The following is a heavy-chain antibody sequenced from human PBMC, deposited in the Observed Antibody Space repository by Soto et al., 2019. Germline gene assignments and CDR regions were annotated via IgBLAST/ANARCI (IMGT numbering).Heavy chain of an antibody. Sequence: ASVKVSCKTSSDVFTSYGIGLARQAPVQGLEWMGWINTYNGNTNYAQNLQGRVTLTTDTSTSTAYMELRSLRSDDTAVYYCVRVGGRPLATQIYDILTGHAFDSWG. CDR1: SDVFTSYG. CDR3: VRVGGRPLATQIYDILTGHAFDS. J-gene: IGHJ3*02. D-gene: IGHD3-9*01. CDR2: INTYNGNT. V-gene: IGHV1-18*01.